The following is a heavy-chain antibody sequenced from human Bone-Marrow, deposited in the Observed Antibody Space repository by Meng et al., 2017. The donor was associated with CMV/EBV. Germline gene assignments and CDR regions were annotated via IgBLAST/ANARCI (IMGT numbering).Heavy chain of an antibody. D-gene: IGHD3-10*01. CDR3: TTGGVLLWFGESPAGMDV. Sequence: GGSLRLSCAASGFTFSSYEMNWVRQAPGKGLEWVGRIKSKTDGGTTDYAAPVKGRFTISRDDSKNTLYLQMNRLKTEDTAVYYCTTGGVLLWFGESPAGMDVWGQGITVTVSS. J-gene: IGHJ6*02. V-gene: IGHV3-15*01. CDR1: GFTFSSYE. CDR2: IKSKTDGGTT.